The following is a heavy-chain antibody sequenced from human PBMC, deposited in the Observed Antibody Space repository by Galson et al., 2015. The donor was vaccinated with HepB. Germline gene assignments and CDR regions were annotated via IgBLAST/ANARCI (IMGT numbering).Heavy chain of an antibody. CDR1: GFTFRSYG. V-gene: IGHV3-30*02. J-gene: IGHJ4*02. CDR3: AKANRPGSAVAGTSLDY. Sequence: SLRLSCAASGFTFRSYGMHWVRQAPGKGLEWVAFIRYDENNKYYADSAKGRFTISRDNSKNTLYLQMNSLRVEDTALYYCAKANRPGSAVAGTSLDYWGQGTLVSVSS. CDR2: IRYDENNK. D-gene: IGHD6-19*01.